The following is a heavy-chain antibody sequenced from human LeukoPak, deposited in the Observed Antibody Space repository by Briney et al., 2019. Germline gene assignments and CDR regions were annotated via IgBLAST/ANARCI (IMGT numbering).Heavy chain of an antibody. CDR1: GYTFTSYG. V-gene: IGHV1-18*01. Sequence: ASVKVSCKASGYTFTSYGISWVRQAPGQGLEWMGWISAYNGNTNYAQKLQGRVTMTTDTSTSTAYMELRSLRPEDTAVYYCAGGSRNVYFDYWGQGTLVTVSS. CDR2: ISAYNGNT. J-gene: IGHJ4*02. CDR3: AGGSRNVYFDY. D-gene: IGHD2-8*01.